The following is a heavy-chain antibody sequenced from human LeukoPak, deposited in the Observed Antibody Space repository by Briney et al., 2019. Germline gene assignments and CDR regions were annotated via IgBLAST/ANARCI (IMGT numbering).Heavy chain of an antibody. D-gene: IGHD6-19*01. Sequence: GESLRLSCAVYGFTFSKYWRLWVRQAPGKGLESVSRINTDGTVSTYAYSVKGRFTVARDNADNTMLLQMTSVKDEDTAVYYCATKQWLAPPPDSWGQGTPVTVSS. CDR3: ATKQWLAPPPDS. CDR1: GFTFSKYW. CDR2: INTDGTVS. V-gene: IGHV3-74*01. J-gene: IGHJ4*02.